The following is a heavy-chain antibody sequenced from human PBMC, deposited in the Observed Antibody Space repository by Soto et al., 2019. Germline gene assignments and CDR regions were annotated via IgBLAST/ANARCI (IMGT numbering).Heavy chain of an antibody. CDR3: ARGGGFNHPNFGY. Sequence: GLPVNVSCKTSGYTXISYAITWVRKAPGQGLEWMGWISVHNGNTNYAQEVQGRVTMTTDTYTSTAYMELRSLRSDDTAVYYCARGGGFNHPNFGYLGQGTLVTVTS. J-gene: IGHJ4*02. CDR1: GYTXISYA. V-gene: IGHV1-18*01. CDR2: ISVHNGNT. D-gene: IGHD5-12*01.